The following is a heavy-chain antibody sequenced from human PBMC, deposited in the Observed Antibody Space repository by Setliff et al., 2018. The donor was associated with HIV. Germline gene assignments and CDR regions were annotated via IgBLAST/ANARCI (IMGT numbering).Heavy chain of an antibody. V-gene: IGHV4-34*01. D-gene: IGHD3-3*01. CDR2: INHSGGT. CDR1: GGSFSAYY. Sequence: SETLSLTCAVYGGSFSAYYWSWIRQTPGKGLEWIGEINHSGGTNYNPSLKSRVTISVNTSKNQFSLKLSSVTAADPAVYFCARAHLYYNFWSGSHGSPDFNYWGQGTLVTFSS. J-gene: IGHJ4*02. CDR3: ARAHLYYNFWSGSHGSPDFNY.